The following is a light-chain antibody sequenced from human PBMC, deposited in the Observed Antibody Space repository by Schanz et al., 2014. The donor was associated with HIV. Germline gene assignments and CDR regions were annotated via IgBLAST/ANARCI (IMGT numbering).Light chain of an antibody. V-gene: IGLV2-14*03. CDR3: SSYTSTNTLWV. J-gene: IGLJ3*02. Sequence: QSALTQPASVSGSPGQSITISCTGTSSDVGAYNSVSWWQQQYPGKAPKLIIYEVRKRPSGVPDRFSGSKSGNTASLTISGLQAEDEADYYCSSYTSTNTLWVFGGGTKVTVL. CDR1: SSDVGAYNS. CDR2: EVR.